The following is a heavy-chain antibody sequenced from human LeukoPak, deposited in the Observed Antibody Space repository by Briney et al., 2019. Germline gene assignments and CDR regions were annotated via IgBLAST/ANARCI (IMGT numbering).Heavy chain of an antibody. Sequence: PGGSLRLSCAASGFTLSSYGMSWVRQAPGKGLEWVSAISGSGGSTYYADSVKGRFTISRDNSKNTLYLQMNSLRADDTAVYYCAKEVGYGSGSHYYMDVWGKGTTVTISS. V-gene: IGHV3-23*01. CDR2: ISGSGGST. J-gene: IGHJ6*03. CDR3: AKEVGYGSGSHYYMDV. CDR1: GFTLSSYG. D-gene: IGHD3-10*01.